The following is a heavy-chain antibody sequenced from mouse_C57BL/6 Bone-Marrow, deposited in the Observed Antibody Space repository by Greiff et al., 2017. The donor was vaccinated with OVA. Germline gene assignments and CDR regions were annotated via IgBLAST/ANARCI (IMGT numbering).Heavy chain of an antibody. CDR2: IYPNNGGN. CDR3: ARSSSRRAWFAY. CDR1: GYTFTDYY. D-gene: IGHD6-1*01. Sequence: EVQLQQSGPELVKPGASVKMSCKASGYTFTDYYMHWVKQSHGKSLEWIGYIYPNNGGNGYNQKFKGKATLTVDKSSSTAYMELRSLTSEDSAVYDCARSSSRRAWFAYWGQGTLVTVSA. V-gene: IGHV1-34*01. J-gene: IGHJ3*01.